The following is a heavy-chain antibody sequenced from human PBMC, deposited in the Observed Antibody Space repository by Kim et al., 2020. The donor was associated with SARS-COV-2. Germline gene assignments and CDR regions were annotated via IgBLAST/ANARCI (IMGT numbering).Heavy chain of an antibody. CDR1: GGSISSGSYY. V-gene: IGHV4-61*02. D-gene: IGHD6-13*01. CDR2: IYTSGST. CDR3: ARSPSSSWQEDYYYYGMDV. Sequence: SETLSLTCTVSGGSISSGSYYWSWIRQPAGKGLEWIGRIYTSGSTNYNPSLKSRVTISVDTSKNQFSLKLISVTAADTAVYYCARSPSSSWQEDYYYYGMDVWGQGTTVTVSS. J-gene: IGHJ6*02.